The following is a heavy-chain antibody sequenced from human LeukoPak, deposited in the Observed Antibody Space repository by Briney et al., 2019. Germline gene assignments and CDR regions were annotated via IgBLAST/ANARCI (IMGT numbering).Heavy chain of an antibody. CDR1: GGSFSGDF. J-gene: IGHJ6*03. CDR2: INHGGST. Sequence: SSETLSLTCAVYGGSFSGDFWSWIRQSPGKGLEWIGEINHGGSTTYNPSLQSRVTMSVDTSKNQFSLKLSSVTAADTAVYYCARTTEGGYTYDYFYYYYMDVWGKGTTVTISS. V-gene: IGHV4-34*01. D-gene: IGHD5-18*01. CDR3: ARTTEGGYTYDYFYYYYMDV.